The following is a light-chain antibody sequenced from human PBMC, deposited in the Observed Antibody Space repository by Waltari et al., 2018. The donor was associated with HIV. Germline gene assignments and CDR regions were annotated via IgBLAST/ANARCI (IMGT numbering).Light chain of an antibody. J-gene: IGKJ1*01. CDR1: ETVSYY. Sequence: PGERATLSCRASETVSYYLAWYQQKPGQAPRLLVYDASKRATGIPARFSGSGSGTDFTLTISSLEPEDFAVYYCQQRTNWWTFGQGTKVEI. CDR2: DAS. CDR3: QQRTNWWT. V-gene: IGKV3-11*01.